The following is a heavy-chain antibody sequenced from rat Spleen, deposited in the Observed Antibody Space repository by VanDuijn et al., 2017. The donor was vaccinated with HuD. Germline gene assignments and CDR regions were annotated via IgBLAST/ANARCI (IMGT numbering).Heavy chain of an antibody. CDR2: MRFNGET. J-gene: IGHJ3*01. D-gene: IGHD1-11*01. CDR1: GFSLTSYH. Sequence: QVQLKESGPGLVQPSQTLSLTCTVSGFSLTSYHVHWVRQPPGKGLEWMGRMRFNGETSYNPVLKSRLSISRATSKNQVFLKMNSLQTEDTAIYFCTRPYGGYTSHWFPYWGQGTLVTVSS. CDR3: TRPYGGYTSHWFPY. V-gene: IGHV2-32*01.